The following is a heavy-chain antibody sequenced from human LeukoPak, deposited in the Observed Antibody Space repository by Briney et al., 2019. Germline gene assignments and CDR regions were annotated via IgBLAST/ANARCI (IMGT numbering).Heavy chain of an antibody. Sequence: GGSLRLSCTASGFTFGDYAMSWFRQAPGKGLEWVGFIRSKAYGGTTEYAASVKGRFTISRDNAKNSLYLQMNSLRAEDTAVYYCARAPAVAELDYWGQGTLVTVSS. CDR2: IRSKAYGGTT. V-gene: IGHV3-49*03. CDR1: GFTFGDYA. J-gene: IGHJ4*02. D-gene: IGHD6-19*01. CDR3: ARAPAVAELDY.